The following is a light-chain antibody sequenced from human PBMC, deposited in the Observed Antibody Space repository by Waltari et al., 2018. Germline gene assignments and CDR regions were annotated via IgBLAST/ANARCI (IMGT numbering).Light chain of an antibody. V-gene: IGLV2-8*01. CDR3: SAYAGSNNLGLCV. J-gene: IGLJ1*01. Sequence: QSALTQPPSASGSPGQSVTISCTGTSSDVGSYNYVSWYQHHPGKVPKLMIYEVSRRPSGVPDRLSRSKPGNTASLTVSGLQAEDEADYYCSAYAGSNNLGLCVFGTGTKVTVL. CDR1: SSDVGSYNY. CDR2: EVS.